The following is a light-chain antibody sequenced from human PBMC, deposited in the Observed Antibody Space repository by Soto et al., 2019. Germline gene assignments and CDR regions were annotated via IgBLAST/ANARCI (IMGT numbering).Light chain of an antibody. J-gene: IGKJ4*01. CDR2: DAS. V-gene: IGKV3D-11*02. CDR3: PQRSSCTLT. CDR1: QSIITY. Sequence: EIVLTQSPAALFLSPGERSTLSYRDSQSIITYLAWYPQKPGQAPRVLIYDASYRETGIPARFLCSGAGTACTRPISSLEPEDVSVYSCPQRSSCTLTFGGGTKVDIK.